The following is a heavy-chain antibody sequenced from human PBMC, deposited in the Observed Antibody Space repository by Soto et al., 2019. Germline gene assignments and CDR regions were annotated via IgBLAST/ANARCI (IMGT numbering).Heavy chain of an antibody. CDR3: ASHNCSSTSCYKRVYYYYYGIDV. Sequence: QVQLVQSGAEVKKPGSSVKVSCKASGGTFSSYAISWVRQAPGQGLEWMGGIIPILGTANYAQKFQGRVTITADKSTSTAYMELSSLRSEDTAVYYCASHNCSSTSCYKRVYYYYYGIDVWGQGTTVTVSS. J-gene: IGHJ6*02. CDR1: GGTFSSYA. V-gene: IGHV1-69*06. D-gene: IGHD2-2*02. CDR2: IIPILGTA.